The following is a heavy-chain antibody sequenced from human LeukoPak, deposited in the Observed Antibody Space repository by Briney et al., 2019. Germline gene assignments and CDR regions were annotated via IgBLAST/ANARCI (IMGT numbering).Heavy chain of an antibody. CDR1: GYSLTSYW. J-gene: IGHJ2*01. Sequence: GESLKISCKGSGYSLTSYWIGWVRQMPGKGLEWMGIIYPGDSDTRYSPSFQGQVTISADKSISTAYLQWNSLKPSDTAIYYCGRQTGYFDLWGRGTLVTVSS. CDR3: GRQTGYFDL. V-gene: IGHV5-51*01. CDR2: IYPGDSDT.